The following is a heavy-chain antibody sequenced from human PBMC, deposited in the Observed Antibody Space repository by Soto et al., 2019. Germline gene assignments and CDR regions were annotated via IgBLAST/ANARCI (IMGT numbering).Heavy chain of an antibody. CDR1: GFTFSSYS. D-gene: IGHD4-17*01. CDR2: ISSSSSTI. J-gene: IGHJ3*02. CDR3: ARVHHDPTTVTLDAFDI. Sequence: GGSLRLSCAASGFTFSSYSMNWVRQAPGKGLEWVSYISSSSSTIYYADSVKGRFTISRDNAKNSLYLQMNSLRDEDTAVYYCARVHHDPTTVTLDAFDIWGQGTMVTVSS. V-gene: IGHV3-48*02.